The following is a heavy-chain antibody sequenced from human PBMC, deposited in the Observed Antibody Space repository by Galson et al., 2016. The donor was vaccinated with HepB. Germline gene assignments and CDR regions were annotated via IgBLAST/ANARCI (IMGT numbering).Heavy chain of an antibody. Sequence: SLRLSCAASGFTFSNYAMSWVRQAPGKGLEWVSSISSTGSKTYYADSVKGRFTITRDNSKNTVFLQMDSLRGDATAVYYCAEGGGSEFDYWGQGTPVTVSS. CDR1: GFTFSNYA. J-gene: IGHJ4*02. V-gene: IGHV3-23*01. CDR2: ISSTGSKT. CDR3: AEGGGSEFDY. D-gene: IGHD2-15*01.